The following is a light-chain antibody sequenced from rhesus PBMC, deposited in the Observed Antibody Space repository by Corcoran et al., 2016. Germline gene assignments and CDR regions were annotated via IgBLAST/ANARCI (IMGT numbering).Light chain of an antibody. Sequence: QAALTQPRSVSGSPGQSVTISCAGTSSDIGNYNFVSWYQHHPGTAPRLIIYDVTYRASGVSNRFSGSKSGNTASLTISRLQAVDEADYFCCSYAGTDIFYVFGGGTRLIVL. CDR2: DVT. J-gene: IGLJ1*01. V-gene: IGLV2-32*01. CDR3: CSYAGTDIFYV. CDR1: SSDIGNYNF.